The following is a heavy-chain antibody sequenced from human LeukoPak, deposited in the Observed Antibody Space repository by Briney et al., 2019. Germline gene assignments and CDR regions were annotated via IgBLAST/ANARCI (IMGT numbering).Heavy chain of an antibody. J-gene: IGHJ4*02. V-gene: IGHV3-30*19. CDR2: ISYDGTKK. CDR1: GFTFSTYG. CDR3: ARGPSGDIVLMVYAASDY. D-gene: IGHD2-8*01. Sequence: QPGGSLRLSCEASGFTFSTYGMHWVRQAPGKGLEWVTVISYDGTKKYYADSVKGRFTISRDSSRNTLYLQMNSLRAEDTAVYYCARGPSGDIVLMVYAASDYWGQGTLVTVSS.